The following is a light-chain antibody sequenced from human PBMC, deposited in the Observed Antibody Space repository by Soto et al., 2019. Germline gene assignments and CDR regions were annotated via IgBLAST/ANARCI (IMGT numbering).Light chain of an antibody. CDR1: QSVSSSY. CDR2: GAS. CDR3: QQYGSSLGVT. Sequence: EIVLTQSPGTLPLSPGERATLSCRASQSVSSSYLAWYQQKPGQAPRLLIYGASSRATGIPDRFSGSGSGTDFTLTISRLEPEDFAVYYCQQYGSSLGVTFGGGTKVDI. J-gene: IGKJ4*01. V-gene: IGKV3-20*01.